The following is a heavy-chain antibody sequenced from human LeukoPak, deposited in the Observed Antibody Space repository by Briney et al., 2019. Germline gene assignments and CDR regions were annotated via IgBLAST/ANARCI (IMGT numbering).Heavy chain of an antibody. Sequence: PSETLSLTCTVSGDSISSGDYYWSWIRQPPGKGLEWIGYIYYSGSTNYNPSLKSRVTISVDTSKNQFSLKLSSVTAADTAVYYCARERSMVRGVSWFDPWGQGTLVTVSS. CDR3: ARERSMVRGVSWFDP. D-gene: IGHD3-10*01. CDR1: GDSISSGDYY. CDR2: IYYSGST. J-gene: IGHJ5*02. V-gene: IGHV4-61*08.